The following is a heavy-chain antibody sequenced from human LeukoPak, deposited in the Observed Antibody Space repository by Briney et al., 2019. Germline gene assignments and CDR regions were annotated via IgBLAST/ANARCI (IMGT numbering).Heavy chain of an antibody. Sequence: SETLSLTCTVSGGSISNYYWSWIRQPPGKGLEWIGYIYHSGSVNYNPSLKSRVTISVDTTNNQFSLKLNSVTAADTAVYYCARGGGFVSPPAYWGQGTLVTVSS. V-gene: IGHV4-59*01. CDR2: IYHSGSV. CDR3: ARGGGFVSPPAY. CDR1: GGSISNYY. J-gene: IGHJ4*02. D-gene: IGHD2-15*01.